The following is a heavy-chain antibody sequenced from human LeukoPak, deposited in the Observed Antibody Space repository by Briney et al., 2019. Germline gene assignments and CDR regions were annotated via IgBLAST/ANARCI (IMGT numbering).Heavy chain of an antibody. D-gene: IGHD6-19*01. J-gene: IGHJ6*03. CDR3: ARDWKGRVAGTVYYYYYMDV. V-gene: IGHV4-39*07. Sequence: SETLSLTCTVSGGSISSSSHYWGWIRQPPGKGLEWIGSMYYRGSTYHNPSLRSRITISVDTSKNQFSLKLSSVTAADTAVYYCARDWKGRVAGTVYYYYYMDVWGKGTTVTVSS. CDR1: GGSISSSSHY. CDR2: MYYRGST.